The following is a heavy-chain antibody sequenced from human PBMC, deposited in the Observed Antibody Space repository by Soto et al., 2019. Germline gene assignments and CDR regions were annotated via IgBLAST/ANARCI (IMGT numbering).Heavy chain of an antibody. J-gene: IGHJ4*02. V-gene: IGHV3-23*01. CDR1: GFTFSSYA. Sequence: EMQLLESGGGLVQSGGSLRLSCAASGFTFSSYAMSWVRQAPGKGLEWVSVVSGSGGITYYADSVKGRFTISRDNSKNTLYLQMNSLRAEDTAVYYCAKSHPTLITFGGVIAPLDYWGQGTLVTVSS. CDR3: AKSHPTLITFGGVIAPLDY. D-gene: IGHD3-16*02. CDR2: VSGSGGIT.